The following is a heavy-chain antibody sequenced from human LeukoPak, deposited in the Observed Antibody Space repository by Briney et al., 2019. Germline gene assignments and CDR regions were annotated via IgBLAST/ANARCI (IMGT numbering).Heavy chain of an antibody. Sequence: SETLSLTCTVSGGSISSGSYYWSWIRQPAGKGLEWIGRIYTSGSTNYNPSLKSRVTISVDTSKNQFSLKLSSVTAADTAVYYCARVGVDYSGNIIKYYFDYWGQGTLVTVSS. CDR2: IYTSGST. CDR1: GGSISSGSYY. V-gene: IGHV4-61*02. J-gene: IGHJ4*02. CDR3: ARVGVDYSGNIIKYYFDY. D-gene: IGHD4-23*01.